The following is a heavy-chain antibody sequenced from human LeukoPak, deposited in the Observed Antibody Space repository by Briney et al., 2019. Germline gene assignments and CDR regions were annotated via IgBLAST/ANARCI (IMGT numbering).Heavy chain of an antibody. V-gene: IGHV3-11*04. Sequence: GGSLRLSCAASGFTVSSNYMSWVRQAPGKGLEWVSYMSSSGSTIYYADSVKGRFTISRDNAKNSLYLQMNSLRAEDTAVYYCARDWSHGLDYWGQGTLVTVSS. J-gene: IGHJ4*02. CDR1: GFTVSSNY. CDR2: MSSSGSTI. CDR3: ARDWSHGLDY.